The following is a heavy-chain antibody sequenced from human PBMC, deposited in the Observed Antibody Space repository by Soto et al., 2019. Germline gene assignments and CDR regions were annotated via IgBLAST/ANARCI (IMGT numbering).Heavy chain of an antibody. Sequence: PSETLSLTCTVSGGSVSSGSYYWSWIRQPPGKGLEWIGYIYYSRSTNYNPSLKSRVTISVDTSKNQFSLKLSSVTAADTAVYYCASGWVYYFDYWGQGTLVTVSS. CDR3: ASGWVYYFDY. V-gene: IGHV4-61*01. J-gene: IGHJ4*02. CDR1: GGSVSSGSYY. CDR2: IYYSRST. D-gene: IGHD3-16*01.